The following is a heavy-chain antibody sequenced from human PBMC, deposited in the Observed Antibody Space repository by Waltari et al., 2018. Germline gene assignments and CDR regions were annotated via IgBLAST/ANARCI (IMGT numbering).Heavy chain of an antibody. Sequence: EVDLVESGGGLVKPGGSVRLSCAAAGFSYGDSWIDWVRQVPGRGLEWVSRINVDGGYISYADPVRGRFTISRDNAESTVYLHLNNLRVDDTAVYFCARKGGTGYPYGPFYYDHWGQGTLVNVSS. CDR1: GFSYGDSW. CDR2: INVDGGYI. V-gene: IGHV3-74*01. D-gene: IGHD3-9*01. J-gene: IGHJ4*02. CDR3: ARKGGTGYPYGPFYYDH.